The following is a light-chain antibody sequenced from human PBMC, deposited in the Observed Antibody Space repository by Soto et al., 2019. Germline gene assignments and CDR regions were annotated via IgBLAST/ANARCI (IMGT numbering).Light chain of an antibody. J-gene: IGKJ5*01. CDR2: AAS. CDR3: QQYNNWPPIT. V-gene: IGKV3-15*01. Sequence: EIVMTQSPATLSVSPGERATLSCRASHSVDSKLAWYQQKPGQTPRLLIYAASTRATGIPARFSGSGSGTEFTLPISSLQSEDFAVYYCQQYNNWPPITFGQGTRLEIK. CDR1: HSVDSK.